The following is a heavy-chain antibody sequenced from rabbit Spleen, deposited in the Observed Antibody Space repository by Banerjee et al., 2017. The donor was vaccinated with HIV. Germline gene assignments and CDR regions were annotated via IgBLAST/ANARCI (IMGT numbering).Heavy chain of an antibody. V-gene: IGHV1S45*01. J-gene: IGHJ4*01. D-gene: IGHD4-2*01. CDR2: TAGGRSSFT. Sequence: QEQLVESGGGLVQPEGSLTLTCKASGVSFSNKAVMCWVRQAPGKGLEWIACTAGGRSSFTYYASWAKGRFTISKASSTTVTLQMTSLTAADTATYFCARGLSAAGGGGSTYFNLWGPGTLVTVS. CDR1: GVSFSNKAV. CDR3: ARGLSAAGGGGSTYFNL.